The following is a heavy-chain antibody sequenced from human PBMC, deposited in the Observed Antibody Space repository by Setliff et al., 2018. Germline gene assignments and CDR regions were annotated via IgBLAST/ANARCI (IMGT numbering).Heavy chain of an antibody. CDR1: GYTLTELS. J-gene: IGHJ4*02. D-gene: IGHD6-19*01. V-gene: IGHV1-24*01. CDR2: FDPEDEET. CDR3: AFNSGWYGYYFDY. Sequence: ASVKVSCKVSGYTLTELSMHWVRQAPGKGLEWMGGFDPEDEETIYAQKFQGRVTMTEDTSTDTAYMELSSLRSEDTAVYYCAFNSGWYGYYFDYWGQGTLVTVS.